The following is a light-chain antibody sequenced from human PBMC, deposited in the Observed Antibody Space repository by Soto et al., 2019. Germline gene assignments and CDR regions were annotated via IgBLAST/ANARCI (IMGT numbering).Light chain of an antibody. CDR3: AAWDDSLSGAV. V-gene: IGLV1-47*01. CDR1: SYNIGSNY. J-gene: IGLJ7*01. Sequence: QSVLTQTPSASGTPGQRVTISCSGSSYNIGSNYVYWYQQLPGTAPKLLIYKNNQRPSGVPDRFSGSKSGTSASLAISGLRSEDDADYYCAAWDDSLSGAVFGGGTQLTVL. CDR2: KNN.